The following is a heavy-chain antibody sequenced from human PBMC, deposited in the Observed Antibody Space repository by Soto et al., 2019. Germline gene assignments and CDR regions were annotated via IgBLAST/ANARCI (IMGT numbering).Heavy chain of an antibody. D-gene: IGHD3-10*01. V-gene: IGHV1-69*02. J-gene: IGHJ4*02. CDR2: IIPVLAMS. CDR3: ARSYGSGSRPFDY. CDR1: VDTFSSYT. Sequence: QVHLVQSGAEVKKPGSSVKVSCKASVDTFSSYTINWVRQVPGQGLEWMGRIIPVLAMSTYAHKGQGRVSFIVDKDTNTASMYLRSRRSGDTAIYYCARSYGSGSRPFDYWGQGTLVTVSS.